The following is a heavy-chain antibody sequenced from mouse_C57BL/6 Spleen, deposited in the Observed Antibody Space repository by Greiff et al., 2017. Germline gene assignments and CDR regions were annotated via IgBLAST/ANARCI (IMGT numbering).Heavy chain of an antibody. V-gene: IGHV5-6*01. J-gene: IGHJ1*03. CDR3: ASPNWDWYFDV. CDR2: ISSGGSYT. CDR1: GFTFSSYG. D-gene: IGHD4-1*01. Sequence: EVKVVESGGDLVKPGGSLKLSCAASGFTFSSYGMSWVRQTPDKRLEWVATISSGGSYTYYPDSVKGRFTISRDNAKNTLYLQMSSLKSEDTAMYYCASPNWDWYFDVWGTGTTVTVSS.